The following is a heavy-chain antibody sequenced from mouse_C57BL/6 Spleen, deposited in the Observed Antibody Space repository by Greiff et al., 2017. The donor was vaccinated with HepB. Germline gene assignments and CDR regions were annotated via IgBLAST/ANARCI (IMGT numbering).Heavy chain of an antibody. V-gene: IGHV7-3*01. CDR2: IRNKANGYTT. CDR1: GFTFTDYY. D-gene: IGHD2-2*01. J-gene: IGHJ2*01. CDR3: ARSSQYGDDKGVYFDY. Sequence: DVKLEESGGGLVQPGGSLSLSCAASGFTFTDYYMSWVRQPPGKALEWLGFIRNKANGYTTEYSASVKGRFTISRDNSQSILYLQMNALRAEDSATYYCARSSQYGDDKGVYFDYWGQGTTLTVSS.